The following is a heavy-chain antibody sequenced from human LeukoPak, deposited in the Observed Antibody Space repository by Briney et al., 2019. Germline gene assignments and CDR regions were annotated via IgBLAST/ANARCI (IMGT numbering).Heavy chain of an antibody. CDR1: GASLSTSPYY. V-gene: IGHV4-39*01. CDR3: AGAGYVAARPPFDY. Sequence: SETLSLTCSVSGASLSTSPYYWGWIRQPPGKGLEWIGNIYYTGSTYYNVSLNSRVTISIDTSKNLFSLRLNSMTAADTAVYYCAGAGYVAARPPFDYWGQGTLVTVSS. J-gene: IGHJ4*02. CDR2: IYYTGST. D-gene: IGHD6-6*01.